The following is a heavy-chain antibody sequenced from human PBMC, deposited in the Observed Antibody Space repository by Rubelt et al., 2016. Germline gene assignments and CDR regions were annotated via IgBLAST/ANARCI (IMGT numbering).Heavy chain of an antibody. Sequence: GGGLVQPGGSLSLSCSASGFTFNTFAMHWVRQSPGTGLEWVSAISGSGGSTYYADSVKGRFTISRDNSKNTMYLQMNSLRAEDTSVYYSAKSYSSSAYGWFDPWGQGTLVTVSS. CDR1: GFTFNTFA. CDR3: AKSYSSSAYGWFDP. V-gene: IGHV3-23*01. J-gene: IGHJ5*02. D-gene: IGHD6-6*01. CDR2: ISGSGGST.